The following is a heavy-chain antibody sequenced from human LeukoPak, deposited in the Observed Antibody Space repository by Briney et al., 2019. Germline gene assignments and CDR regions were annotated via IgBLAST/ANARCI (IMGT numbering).Heavy chain of an antibody. CDR1: GFISSDSW. Sequence: GGSLRLSCAASGFISSDSWIHWVRQGPGGGLVWVSRLNPDETITNYADSVKGRFTISRDNAKNSVYLQMNSLRVDDTAVHYCVRNLGGPLGCWGRGTLVTVSS. V-gene: IGHV3-74*01. D-gene: IGHD3-16*01. J-gene: IGHJ4*02. CDR3: VRNLGGPLGC. CDR2: LNPDETIT.